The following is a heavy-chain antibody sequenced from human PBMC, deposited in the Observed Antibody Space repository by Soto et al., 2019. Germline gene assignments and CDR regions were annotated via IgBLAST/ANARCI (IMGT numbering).Heavy chain of an antibody. CDR3: ARDAGVAGELYY. CDR2: LSAYNGNT. D-gene: IGHD3-3*01. V-gene: IGHV1-18*01. Sequence: QVQLVQSGAEVKKPGASVKVSCKASGYTFTSYGISWVRQAPGQGLEWMGWLSAYNGNTNDAQKLQGRVTMTTDTSTSTADVELRSLRSDDTAVYYCARDAGVAGELYYWGQGTLVTVSS. CDR1: GYTFTSYG. J-gene: IGHJ4*02.